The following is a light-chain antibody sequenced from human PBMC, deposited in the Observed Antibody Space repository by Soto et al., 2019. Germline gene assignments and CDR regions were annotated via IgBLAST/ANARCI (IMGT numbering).Light chain of an antibody. Sequence: EIVLPQSPGTLSLSPGERATLSCMASQSVSNSYLAWYQQKPGQAPRLLIYGSSSRATDIPDRFSGSGSGTNFAPPITILEPEDFAEYYCQQYGGSHRTFGQETKVYIK. CDR1: QSVSNSY. J-gene: IGKJ1*01. CDR2: GSS. CDR3: QQYGGSHRT. V-gene: IGKV3-20*01.